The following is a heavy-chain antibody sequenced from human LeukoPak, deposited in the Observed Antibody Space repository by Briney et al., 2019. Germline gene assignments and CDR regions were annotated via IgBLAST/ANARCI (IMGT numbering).Heavy chain of an antibody. CDR2: IIPIFGTA. J-gene: IGHJ4*02. CDR1: GGTFSSYA. V-gene: IGHV1-69*13. D-gene: IGHD3-10*01. Sequence: ASVKVSCKASGGTFSSYAISWVRQASGQGLEWMGGIIPIFGTANYAQKFQGRVTITADESTSTAYMELSSLRPEDTAVYYCARDDTYYGSGSYYNAPDYWGQGTLVTVSS. CDR3: ARDDTYYGSGSYYNAPDY.